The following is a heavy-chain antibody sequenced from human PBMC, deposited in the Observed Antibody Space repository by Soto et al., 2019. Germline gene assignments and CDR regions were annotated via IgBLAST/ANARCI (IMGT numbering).Heavy chain of an antibody. CDR1: GYTFTSYA. Sequence: RASVKVSCKASGYTFTSYAMHWVRQAPGQRLEWMGWINAGNGNTKYSQKFQGRVTITRDTSASTAYMELSSLRSEDTAVYYCARGKVLRFLEWLPPYYYGMDVWGQGTTVTVSS. CDR2: INAGNGNT. J-gene: IGHJ6*02. D-gene: IGHD3-3*01. CDR3: ARGKVLRFLEWLPPYYYGMDV. V-gene: IGHV1-3*01.